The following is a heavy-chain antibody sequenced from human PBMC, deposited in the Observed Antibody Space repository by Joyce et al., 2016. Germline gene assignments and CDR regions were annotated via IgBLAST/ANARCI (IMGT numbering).Heavy chain of an antibody. Sequence: QVQLVQSGGEVKKPGASVKVSCRASGYSFSDYGIGWVRQAPGEGLAWMGWISADNGNPNYAQKFQGRVSRATDTSTCTAYVDLRNVGSDDTAVYFWARFGMPTSGHCRAFEPWGQGTLVTVSS. V-gene: IGHV1-18*04. CDR1: GYSFSDYG. CDR2: ISADNGNP. J-gene: IGHJ5*02. D-gene: IGHD3-3*01. CDR3: ARFGMPTSGHCRAFEP.